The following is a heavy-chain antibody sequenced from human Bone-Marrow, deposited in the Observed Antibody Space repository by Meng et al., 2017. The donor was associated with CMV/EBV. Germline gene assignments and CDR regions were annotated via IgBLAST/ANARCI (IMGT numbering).Heavy chain of an antibody. Sequence: GESRKISCAASGFTFSGSAMHWVRQASGKGLEWVGRIRSKANSYATAYAASVKGRFTISRDDSKNTVYLQMNSLKTEDTAVYYCTTHDIVVVPDYWGQGTLVTVSS. CDR1: GFTFSGSA. V-gene: IGHV3-73*01. D-gene: IGHD2-2*01. CDR2: IRSKANSYAT. CDR3: TTHDIVVVPDY. J-gene: IGHJ4*02.